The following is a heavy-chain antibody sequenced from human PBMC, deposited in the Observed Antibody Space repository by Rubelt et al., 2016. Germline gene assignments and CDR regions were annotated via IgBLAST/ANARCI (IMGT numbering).Heavy chain of an antibody. CDR2: IDPSDSYT. CDR3: ARQRITIFGVVYYYYGMDV. D-gene: IGHD3-3*01. J-gene: IGHJ6*02. Sequence: EWIGGIDPSDSYTNYSPSFQGHVTISADKSISPAYLQWSSLKASDTAMYYCARQRITIFGVVYYYYGMDVWGQGTTVTVSS. V-gene: IGHV5-10-1*01.